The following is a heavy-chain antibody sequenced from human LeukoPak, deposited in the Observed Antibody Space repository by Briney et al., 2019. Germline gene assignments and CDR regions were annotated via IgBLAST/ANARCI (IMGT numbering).Heavy chain of an antibody. CDR3: ARSTMIVVVMSAFDI. CDR1: GGSISSSSYY. D-gene: IGHD3-22*01. Sequence: SETLSLTCTVSGGSISSSSYYWGWIRQPPGKGLEWIGSIYYSGSTYYNPSLKSRVTISVDTSKNQFSLKLSSVTAADTAVYYCARSTMIVVVMSAFDIWGQGTMVTVSS. CDR2: IYYSGST. V-gene: IGHV4-39*07. J-gene: IGHJ3*02.